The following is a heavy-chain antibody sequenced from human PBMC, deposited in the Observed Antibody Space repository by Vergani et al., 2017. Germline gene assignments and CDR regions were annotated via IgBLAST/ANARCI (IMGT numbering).Heavy chain of an antibody. CDR3: ATCVSSGPPALYYKYYGIDV. D-gene: IGHD5-12*01. CDR2: ISGCGGRT. Sequence: EVQLLESGGGLVQPGGSLRLSCAASGFTFSSYAMGWVRQAPGKGLVWVSAISGCGGRTYYADSVKGRFTISRDNSKNTLYLQMNSLRAEDTAVYYCATCVSSGPPALYYKYYGIDVWSQGTTVTVS. CDR1: GFTFSSYA. J-gene: IGHJ6*02. V-gene: IGHV3-23*01.